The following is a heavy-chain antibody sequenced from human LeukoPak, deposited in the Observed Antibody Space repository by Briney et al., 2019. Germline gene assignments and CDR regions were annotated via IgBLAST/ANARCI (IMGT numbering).Heavy chain of an antibody. Sequence: ASVTVSCKASGYTFTSYDINWVRQATGQGLEWMGWMNPNSGNTGYAQKFQGRVTMTRNTSISTAYMELSSLRSEDTAVYYCASVQVWFGESMQYYYGMDVWGQGTTVTVSS. D-gene: IGHD3-10*01. CDR2: MNPNSGNT. CDR1: GYTFTSYD. J-gene: IGHJ6*02. V-gene: IGHV1-8*01. CDR3: ASVQVWFGESMQYYYGMDV.